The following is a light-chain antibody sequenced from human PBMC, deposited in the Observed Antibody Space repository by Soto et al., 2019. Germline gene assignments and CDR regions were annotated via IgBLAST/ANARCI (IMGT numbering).Light chain of an antibody. CDR2: SNN. Sequence: QSVLTQPPSASGTPGQRVTISCSGSSSNIGSNTVNWYQQLPGTAPKLLIYSNNQRPSGVPDRLSGSKSGTSASLAISGLQAEDEADYYCAAGDDSLNGQVFGGGTKLT. CDR1: SSNIGSNT. CDR3: AAGDDSLNGQV. V-gene: IGLV1-44*01. J-gene: IGLJ3*02.